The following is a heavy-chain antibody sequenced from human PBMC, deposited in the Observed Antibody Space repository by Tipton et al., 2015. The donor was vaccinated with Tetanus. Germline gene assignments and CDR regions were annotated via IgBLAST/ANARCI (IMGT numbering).Heavy chain of an antibody. D-gene: IGHD3-3*01. V-gene: IGHV4-39*07. Sequence: TLSLTCTVSGDSITSSHYYWGWVRQPPGKGLEWIGSIYFSGSTYHSPSLKSRVTMSVDTSKNQFSMKLASATAADTAVYYCARTSGYMYSDCWGQGTLVTVSS. CDR1: GDSITSSHYY. CDR2: IYFSGST. CDR3: ARTSGYMYSDC. J-gene: IGHJ4*02.